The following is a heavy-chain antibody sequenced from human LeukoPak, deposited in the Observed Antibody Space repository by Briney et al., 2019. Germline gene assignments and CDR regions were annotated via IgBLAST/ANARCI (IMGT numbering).Heavy chain of an antibody. CDR1: GFTLTTYG. J-gene: IGHJ4*02. D-gene: IGHD1-20*01. Sequence: GGSLRLPCAASGFTLTTYGIHWVRQAPGKGLEWVAVISYDGINKDYADSAKGRFTIYRDTSMNTVSLQMDDVRVEDTAVYYGAKDRRGVTSPKSYFDYWGQGTLVTVSS. CDR2: ISYDGINK. V-gene: IGHV3-30*18. CDR3: AKDRRGVTSPKSYFDY.